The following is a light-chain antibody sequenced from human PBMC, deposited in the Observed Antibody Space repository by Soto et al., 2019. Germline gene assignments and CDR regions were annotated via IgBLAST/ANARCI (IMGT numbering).Light chain of an antibody. CDR3: CSYAGTYTYV. CDR2: DVT. V-gene: IGLV2-11*01. Sequence: QSALTQPRSVSGSPGQSVTLSCSGTSRNIGAYNYVSWYQQHPGKAPKLMIHDVTKRPSGVPTRFSGSKSGNTASLTISGLQAEDEADYYCCSYAGTYTYVFGTGTQLTVL. J-gene: IGLJ1*01. CDR1: SRNIGAYNY.